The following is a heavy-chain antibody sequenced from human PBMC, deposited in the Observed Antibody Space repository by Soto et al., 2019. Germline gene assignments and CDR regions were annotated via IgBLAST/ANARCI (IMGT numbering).Heavy chain of an antibody. Sequence: QVQLVDSGGGVVQPGRSLRLSCAASGFTFSNYGMHWVRQAPGKGLEWVAIIWHDGNNKYYADSVRGRFIISRDNSKNRLYLQMNSLRAEDTAGYYCASDLVGASDSYGLDVWGQGTPVTVSS. CDR1: GFTFSNYG. V-gene: IGHV3-33*01. D-gene: IGHD1-26*01. CDR2: IWHDGNNK. CDR3: ASDLVGASDSYGLDV. J-gene: IGHJ6*02.